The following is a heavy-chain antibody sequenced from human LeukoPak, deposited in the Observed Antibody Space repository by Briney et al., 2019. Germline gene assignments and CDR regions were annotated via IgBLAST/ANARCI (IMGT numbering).Heavy chain of an antibody. CDR3: AKDRIVLVAAFDY. CDR2: ISGSGGST. D-gene: IGHD2-15*01. J-gene: IGHJ4*02. Sequence: PGGSLRLSCAASGFTFSSYTMNWVRQAPGKGLEWVSAISGSGGSTYYADSVKGRFTISRDNSKNTLYLQMNSLRAEDTAVYYCAKDRIVLVAAFDYWGQGTLVTVSS. CDR1: GFTFSSYT. V-gene: IGHV3-23*01.